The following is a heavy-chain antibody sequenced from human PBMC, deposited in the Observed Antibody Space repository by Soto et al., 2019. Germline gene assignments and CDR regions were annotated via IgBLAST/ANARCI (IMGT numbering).Heavy chain of an antibody. CDR1: GFTFSSYW. J-gene: IGHJ3*02. V-gene: IGHV3-7*01. Sequence: HPGGSLRLSCAASGFTFSSYWMSWVRQAPGKGLEWVANIKQDGSEKYYVDSVKGRFTISRDNAKNSLYLQMNSLRAEDTAVYYCARTGGYDYIWRSYTNLDAFDIWGQGTMVTVSS. CDR3: ARTGGYDYIWRSYTNLDAFDI. CDR2: IKQDGSEK. D-gene: IGHD3-16*01.